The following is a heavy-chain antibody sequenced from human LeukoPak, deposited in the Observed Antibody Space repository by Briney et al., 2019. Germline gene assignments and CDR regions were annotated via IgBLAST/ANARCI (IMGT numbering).Heavy chain of an antibody. CDR3: AMGLAWKLDY. Sequence: SETLSLTCAVSGDSINNNNWWSWVRQSPGKGLEWIGEIYHSGSTNYNPSLKSRVTISVDKSKNQFSLKLSSVIAADTAVYYCAMGLAWKLDYWGQGTLVSVSS. V-gene: IGHV4-4*02. D-gene: IGHD4-23*01. CDR1: GDSINNNNW. CDR2: IYHSGST. J-gene: IGHJ4*02.